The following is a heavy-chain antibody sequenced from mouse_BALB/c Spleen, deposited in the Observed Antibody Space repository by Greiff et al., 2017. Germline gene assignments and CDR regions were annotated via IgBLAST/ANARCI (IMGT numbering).Heavy chain of an antibody. V-gene: IGHV1-54*01. Sequence: VKLMESGAELVRPGTSVKVSCKASGYAFTNYLIEWVKQRPGQGLEWIGVINPGSGGTNYNEKFKGKATLTADKSSSTAYMQLSSLTSDDSAVYFCARSGGSGYVDYWGQGTTLTVSS. CDR2: INPGSGGT. CDR3: ARSGGSGYVDY. CDR1: GYAFTNYL. D-gene: IGHD3-1*01. J-gene: IGHJ2*01.